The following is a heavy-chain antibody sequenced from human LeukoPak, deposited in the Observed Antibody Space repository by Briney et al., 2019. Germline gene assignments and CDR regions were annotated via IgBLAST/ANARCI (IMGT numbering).Heavy chain of an antibody. CDR3: ASQRWLQSSIDY. CDR2: IRYDGSNK. Sequence: GGSLRLSCAASGFIFSIYGMHWVRQAPGKGLEWVAFIRYDGSNKYYADSVKGRFTISRDNAKNSLYLQMNSLRAEDTAVYYCASQRWLQSSIDYWGQGTLVTVSS. J-gene: IGHJ4*02. V-gene: IGHV3-30*02. D-gene: IGHD5-24*01. CDR1: GFIFSIYG.